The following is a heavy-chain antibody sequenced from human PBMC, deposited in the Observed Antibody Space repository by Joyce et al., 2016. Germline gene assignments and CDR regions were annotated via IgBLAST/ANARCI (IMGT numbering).Heavy chain of an antibody. Sequence: QVQLQESGPGLVKPSQTLSLTCTVSGGSISSGDYYWSWVRQSPGKGLEWIGYIYFSGSTHRNTDLKSRLTISADTSKNQFSLKVRSVTAADTAVYYCARGNGDFWSGYYNYFDYWGQGILVTVSS. D-gene: IGHD3-3*01. CDR2: IYFSGST. V-gene: IGHV4-30-4*01. CDR1: GGSISSGDYY. J-gene: IGHJ4*02. CDR3: ARGNGDFWSGYYNYFDY.